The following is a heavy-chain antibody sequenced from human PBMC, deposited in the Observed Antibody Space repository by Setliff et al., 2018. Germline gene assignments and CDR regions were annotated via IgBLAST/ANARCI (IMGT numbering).Heavy chain of an antibody. Sequence: SVKVSCKASGGTFSSYAISWVRQAPGQGLEWMGGIIPLLDIAKYAEKFQGRVTITADKSTSTAYMELSSLRSEDTAVYYCARGHSGGYSNSFYWFFDVWGRGTLVTVSS. CDR1: GGTFSSYA. CDR2: IIPLLDIA. J-gene: IGHJ2*01. CDR3: ARGHSGGYSNSFYWFFDV. V-gene: IGHV1-69*10. D-gene: IGHD5-18*01.